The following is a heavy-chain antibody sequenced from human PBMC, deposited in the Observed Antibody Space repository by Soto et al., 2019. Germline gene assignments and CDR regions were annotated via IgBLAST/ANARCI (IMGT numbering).Heavy chain of an antibody. CDR2: INHSGST. V-gene: IGHV4-34*01. CDR1: GGSFSGYY. D-gene: IGHD3-22*01. Sequence: SETLSLTCAVYGGSFSGYYWSWIRQPPGKGLEWIGEINHSGSTNYNPSLKSRVTISVDTSKNQFSLKLSSVTAADTAVYYFARDGVVVVTSHYYYGMDVWGQGTTVTVSS. J-gene: IGHJ6*02. CDR3: ARDGVVVVTSHYYYGMDV.